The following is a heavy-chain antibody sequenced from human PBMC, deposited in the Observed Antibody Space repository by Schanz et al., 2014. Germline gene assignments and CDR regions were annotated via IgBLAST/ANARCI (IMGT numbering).Heavy chain of an antibody. Sequence: EVQLVESGGGLIQPGGSLRLSCAASGFGFSSYSMNWVRQAPGKGLEWVSYISSASSTINYADSVKGRFTISRDNAKNSLCLQMNSLRTEDTAVYYCARAGYDADNWFDPWDQGTLVTVSS. D-gene: IGHD2-2*01. V-gene: IGHV3-48*01. J-gene: IGHJ5*02. CDR1: GFGFSSYS. CDR3: ARAGYDADNWFDP. CDR2: ISSASSTI.